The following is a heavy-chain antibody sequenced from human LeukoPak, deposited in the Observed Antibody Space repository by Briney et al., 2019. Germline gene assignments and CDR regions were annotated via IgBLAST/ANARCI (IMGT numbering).Heavy chain of an antibody. CDR2: INHSVGT. J-gene: IGHJ4*02. CDR1: GFPFSSYS. D-gene: IGHD3-10*01. V-gene: IGHV4-34*01. Sequence: GPLRLSCAASGFPFSSYSMNWVRQPPGKGLEWIGEINHSVGTNYNPSLKSRVTVSLDTSKYQFSLKLSSVTAADTAVYYCARGHTRITMLRGSRSAYYFDYWGQGTLVTVSS. CDR3: ARGHTRITMLRGSRSAYYFDY.